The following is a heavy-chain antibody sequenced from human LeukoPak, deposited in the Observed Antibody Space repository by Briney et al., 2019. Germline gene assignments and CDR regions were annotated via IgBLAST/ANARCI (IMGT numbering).Heavy chain of an antibody. CDR1: GGSISSYY. CDR3: ASDRELGY. J-gene: IGHJ4*02. Sequence: SETLSLTCTVSGGSISSYYWSWIGQPPGKGLEWIGYIYSSGSTNYNPSLKSRVTISVDTSKNQFSLKLTSVTAADTAVYYCASDRELGYWGQGTLVTVSS. CDR2: IYSSGST. D-gene: IGHD3-10*01. V-gene: IGHV4-59*01.